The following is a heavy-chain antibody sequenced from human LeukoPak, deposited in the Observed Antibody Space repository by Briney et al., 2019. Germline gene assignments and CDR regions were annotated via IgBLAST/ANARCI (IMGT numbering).Heavy chain of an antibody. CDR3: ASYGDTGPGNAFDI. J-gene: IGHJ3*02. Sequence: PSATLSLTCAVSGGSISSGGYSWSWIRQPPGQGLEWIGYIYHSGSTYYNPSLKSRVTISVDRSKNQFSLKLSSVTAADTAVYYCASYGDTGPGNAFDIWGQGTMVTVSS. D-gene: IGHD4-17*01. CDR2: IYHSGST. V-gene: IGHV4-30-2*01. CDR1: GGSISSGGYS.